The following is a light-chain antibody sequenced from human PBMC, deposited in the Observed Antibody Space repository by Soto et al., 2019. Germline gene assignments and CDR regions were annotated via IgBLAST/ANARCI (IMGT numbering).Light chain of an antibody. CDR2: GAS. J-gene: IGKJ1*01. CDR1: QSVSSN. Sequence: EMVITQSPATLSVSPGERASLTCRASQSVSSNLAWYQQKPGQAPRLLIYGASTGATGIPARFSGSGSGTEFTLTISSLQSEDFAVYYCHQYNNWPGTFGQGTKLEIK. V-gene: IGKV3-15*01. CDR3: HQYNNWPGT.